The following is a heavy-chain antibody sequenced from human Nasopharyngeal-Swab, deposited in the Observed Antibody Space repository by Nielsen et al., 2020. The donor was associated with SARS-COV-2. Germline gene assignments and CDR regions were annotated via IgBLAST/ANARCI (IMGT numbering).Heavy chain of an antibody. CDR2: IIPIFGTA. Sequence: WVRQAPGQGLEWMGGIIPIFGTANYAQKFQGRVTITADESTSTAYMELSSLRSEDTAGEDCARERGIFGVVIVWGQGTTVTVSS. V-gene: IGHV1-69*01. D-gene: IGHD3-3*01. J-gene: IGHJ6*02. CDR3: ARERGIFGVVIV.